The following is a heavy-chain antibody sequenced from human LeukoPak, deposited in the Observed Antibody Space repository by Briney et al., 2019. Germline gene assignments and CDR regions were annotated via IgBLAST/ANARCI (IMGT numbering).Heavy chain of an antibody. CDR1: GFTVSSNY. J-gene: IGHJ3*02. Sequence: GGSLRLSCAASGFTVSSNYMSWVRQAPGKGLEWVSVLYSGSNTYYADSVKGRFTVSRDNSKNPLYLQMNSLRAEDTAVYYCATSGGDRSADAFDIWGQGTMVTVSS. CDR3: ATSGGDRSADAFDI. CDR2: LYSGSNT. V-gene: IGHV3-53*01. D-gene: IGHD2-21*02.